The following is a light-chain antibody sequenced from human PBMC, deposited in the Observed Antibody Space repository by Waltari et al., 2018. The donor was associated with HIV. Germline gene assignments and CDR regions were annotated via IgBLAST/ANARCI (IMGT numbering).Light chain of an antibody. CDR2: GAS. J-gene: IGKJ1*01. Sequence: DIELTQSPGTLSLSPGERATLSCRASQSVDSSCLGWYQQKPGKAPRLLIFGASSRATGTPDRFSGSGSGTDFTLTVSRLEPEDFAVYYCQQHDIYTWTFGPGTRVDIK. CDR1: QSVDSSC. CDR3: QQHDIYTWT. V-gene: IGKV3-20*01.